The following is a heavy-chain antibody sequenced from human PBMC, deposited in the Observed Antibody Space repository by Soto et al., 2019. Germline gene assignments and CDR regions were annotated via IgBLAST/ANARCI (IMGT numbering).Heavy chain of an antibody. CDR1: GYTFTSYD. V-gene: IGHV1-8*01. CDR2: MNPNRGNT. CDR3: ARSTNAYGDRH. Sequence: QVQLVQSGAEVKKPGASVKVSCKASGYTFTSYDINWVRQATGQGLEWMGWMNPNRGNTGYAQKFQGRVTLPRNTSTSTAYMELSRLRSEDTAVYYCARSTNAYGDRHWGQGTLVTVSS. J-gene: IGHJ4*02. D-gene: IGHD4-17*01.